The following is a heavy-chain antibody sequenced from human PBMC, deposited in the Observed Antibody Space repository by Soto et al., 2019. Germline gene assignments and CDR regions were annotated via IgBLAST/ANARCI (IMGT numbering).Heavy chain of an antibody. Sequence: QVQLAQSGAEVKKPESSVKVSCKASGGTFRNHVFNWVRQAPGQGLEWMGGIIPIIGTPNYAQKFQGRVTITADASTNTVYLDVSSLRSQDTAVYYCARDLEFRDGNISHLDYWGQGTLVTVSS. CDR2: IIPIIGTP. CDR1: GGTFRNHV. CDR3: ARDLEFRDGNISHLDY. V-gene: IGHV1-69*01. J-gene: IGHJ4*02. D-gene: IGHD3-10*01.